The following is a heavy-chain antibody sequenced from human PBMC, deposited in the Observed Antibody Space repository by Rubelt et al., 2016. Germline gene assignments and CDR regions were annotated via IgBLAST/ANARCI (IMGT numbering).Heavy chain of an antibody. CDR2: ISSSSSYI. CDR3: AREVRGGGGVVQWLVRRGYGMDV. V-gene: IGHV3-21*01. J-gene: IGHJ6*02. D-gene: IGHD6-19*01. Sequence: EVQLVESGGGLVKPGGSLRLSCAASGFTFSSYSMNWVRQAPGKGLEWVSSISSSSSYIYYADSVKGRFTISRENAKNSLYLERKSLWAEERAVYEWAREVRGGGGVVQWLVRRGYGMDVWGQGTTVTVSS. CDR1: GFTFSSYS.